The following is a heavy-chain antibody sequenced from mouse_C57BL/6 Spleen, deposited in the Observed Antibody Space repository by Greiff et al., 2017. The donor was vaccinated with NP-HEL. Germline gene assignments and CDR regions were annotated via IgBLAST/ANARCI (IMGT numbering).Heavy chain of an antibody. J-gene: IGHJ4*01. CDR2: IRLKSDNYAT. CDR1: GFTFSNYW. D-gene: IGHD1-1*01. V-gene: IGHV6-3*01. CDR3: TEGYGSSHYAMDY. Sequence: EVKLMESGGGLVQPGGSMKLSCVASGFTFSNYWMNWVRQSPEKGLEWVAQIRLKSDNYATHYAESVKGRFTISRDDSKSSVYLQMNNLRAEDTGIYDCTEGYGSSHYAMDYWGQGTSVTVSS.